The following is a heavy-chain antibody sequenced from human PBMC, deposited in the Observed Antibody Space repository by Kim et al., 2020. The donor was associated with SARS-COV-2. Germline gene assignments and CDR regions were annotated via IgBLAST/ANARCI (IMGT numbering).Heavy chain of an antibody. CDR2: ISGSGGST. V-gene: IGHV3-23*01. J-gene: IGHJ4*02. CDR3: AKDRVGVVTNFDY. CDR1: GFTFSSYA. Sequence: GGSLRLSCAASGFTFSSYAMSWVRQAPGKGLEWVSTISGSGGSTYYADSVKGRFTISRDNSKNTLYLQMNSLRAEDTAVYYCAKDRVGVVTNFDYCRQGTLVTVSS. D-gene: IGHD3-3*01.